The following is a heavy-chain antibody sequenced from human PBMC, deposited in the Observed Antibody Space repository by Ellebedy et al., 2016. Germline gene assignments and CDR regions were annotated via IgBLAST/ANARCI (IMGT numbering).Heavy chain of an antibody. CDR3: ARNSDDYNRPRWVDP. CDR2: IYDSGST. Sequence: SETLSLXXTVSGGSISSGGYFWGWIRQPPGKGLEWIGSIYDSGSTYYNPSLKSRVIISIDTSKNQFSLKLSSVTAADTAVYYCARNSDDYNRPRWVDPWGRGILVNVSS. CDR1: GGSISSGGYF. D-gene: IGHD4-11*01. V-gene: IGHV4-39*01. J-gene: IGHJ5*02.